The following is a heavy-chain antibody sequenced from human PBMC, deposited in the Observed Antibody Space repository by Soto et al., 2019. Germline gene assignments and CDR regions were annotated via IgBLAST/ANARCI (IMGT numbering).Heavy chain of an antibody. CDR2: ISSGSSFI. D-gene: IGHD3-3*01. CDR3: AREGVPNSDYWSGDASDL. Sequence: EMQLVESGGALVKPGGSLRLSCAASGFTFSNYAMNWVRQAPGKGLEWVSSISSGSSFISYADSVKGRFTISRDNANNSLHLEMNSLRAEDTALYYCAREGVPNSDYWSGDASDLWGHGTMVTVSS. CDR1: GFTFSNYA. V-gene: IGHV3-21*01. J-gene: IGHJ3*01.